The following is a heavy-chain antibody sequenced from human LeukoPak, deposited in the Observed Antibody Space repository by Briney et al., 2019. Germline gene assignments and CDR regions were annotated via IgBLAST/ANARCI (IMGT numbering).Heavy chain of an antibody. CDR1: GGSISSSNW. J-gene: IGHJ4*02. CDR2: VNHSGST. CDR3: ARSEHNSGSYYFDS. Sequence: SEALSLTCAVSGGSISSSNWWNWVRQPPGKGLEWIGEVNHSGSTKFSPSLKSRVTISRDMSKNQFSLKLISVTAADTAVYYCARSEHNSGSYYFDSWGQGTLVTVSS. V-gene: IGHV4-4*02. D-gene: IGHD3-10*01.